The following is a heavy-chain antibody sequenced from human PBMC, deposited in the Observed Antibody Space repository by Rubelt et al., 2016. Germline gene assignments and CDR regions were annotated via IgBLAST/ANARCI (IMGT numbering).Heavy chain of an antibody. J-gene: IGHJ3*02. CDR3: ASEVPSGSAYKDAFDI. CDR1: GGSFSDYY. D-gene: IGHD1-26*01. V-gene: IGHV4-34*01. CDR2: INHSGRT. Sequence: QVQLQQWGAGLLKPSETLSLTCAVYGGSFSDYYWSWIRQPPGKGLEWIGDINHSGRTTYNPSLKSRVTISVDTSENQVSRRGVSGADGDTAVDYCASEVPSGSAYKDAFDIWGEGTVVTGSS.